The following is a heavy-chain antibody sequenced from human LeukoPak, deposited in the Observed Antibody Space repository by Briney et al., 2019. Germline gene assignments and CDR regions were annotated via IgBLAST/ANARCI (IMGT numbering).Heavy chain of an antibody. CDR2: ISYDGSNK. D-gene: IGHD3-22*01. Sequence: PGGSLRLSCAASGFTFSSYGMHWVRQAPGKGLEWVAVISYDGSNKYYADSVKGRFTISRDNSKNTLYLQMNSLRAEDTAVYYCAKIRTLDYYDSSGFDYWGQGTLVTVSS. J-gene: IGHJ4*02. CDR3: AKIRTLDYYDSSGFDY. CDR1: GFTFSSYG. V-gene: IGHV3-30*18.